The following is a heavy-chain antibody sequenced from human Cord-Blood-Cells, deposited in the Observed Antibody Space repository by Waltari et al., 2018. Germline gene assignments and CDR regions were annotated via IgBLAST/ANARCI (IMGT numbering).Heavy chain of an antibody. CDR1: GYTFTGYY. CDR2: IIPIFGTA. V-gene: IGHV1-69*01. Sequence: QVQLVQSGAEVKKPGASVKVSCKASGYTFTGYYMHWVRQAPGQGLEWMGVIIPIFGTANYAQKFQGRVTITADESTSTAYMELSSLRSEDTAVYYCARDGGWYFDLWGRGTLVTVSS. D-gene: IGHD2-15*01. CDR3: ARDGGWYFDL. J-gene: IGHJ2*01.